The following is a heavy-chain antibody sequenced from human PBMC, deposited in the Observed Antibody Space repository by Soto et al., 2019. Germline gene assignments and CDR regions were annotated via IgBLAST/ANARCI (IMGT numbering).Heavy chain of an antibody. CDR1: GYTFTTYG. Sequence: QVQLVQSGAEVGKPGASVKVSCKASGYTFTTYGISWVRQAPGRGLEWMGWISTYNGNTQFAQRFQGRVTMTTDTSTSTAYMELRSLTSDDTAVYYCARDWSAEVLPDYWGQGTLVTVSS. CDR2: ISTYNGNT. CDR3: ARDWSAEVLPDY. D-gene: IGHD3-10*01. V-gene: IGHV1-18*01. J-gene: IGHJ4*02.